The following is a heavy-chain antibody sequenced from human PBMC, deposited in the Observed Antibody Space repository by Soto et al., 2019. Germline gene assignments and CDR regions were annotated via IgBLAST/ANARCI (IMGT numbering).Heavy chain of an antibody. CDR3: ARDRGYDAHDYYYNAMDV. Sequence: PGGSLRLSCISSGFTFRTYTMNWVRQAPGKWLEWVSGIRGFSPYTFYAESVKGRFTISRDNAKNSLDLQMDSLRAEDTAVYYCARDRGYDAHDYYYNAMDVWGQGXTVTVYS. V-gene: IGHV3-21*01. D-gene: IGHD3-10*01. J-gene: IGHJ6*02. CDR1: GFTFRTYT. CDR2: IRGFSPYT.